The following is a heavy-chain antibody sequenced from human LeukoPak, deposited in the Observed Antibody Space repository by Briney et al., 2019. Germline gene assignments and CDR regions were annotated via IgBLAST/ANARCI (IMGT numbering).Heavy chain of an antibody. V-gene: IGHV3-48*01. J-gene: IGHJ6*03. Sequence: PGGSLRLSCAASGFTFSSYSMNWVRQAPGKGLEWVSYISSSSSTIYYADSVKGRFTISRDNAKNSLYLQMNSLRAEDTAVYYCARDGPPYYDFWSGYLPIYYYYMDVWGKGTTVTVSS. CDR2: ISSSSSTI. CDR3: ARDGPPYYDFWSGYLPIYYYYMDV. D-gene: IGHD3-3*01. CDR1: GFTFSSYS.